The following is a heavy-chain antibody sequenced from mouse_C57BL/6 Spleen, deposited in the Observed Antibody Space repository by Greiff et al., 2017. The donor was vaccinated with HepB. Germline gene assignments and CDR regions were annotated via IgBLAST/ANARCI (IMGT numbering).Heavy chain of an antibody. D-gene: IGHD2-4*01. CDR2: IYPGSGST. CDR3: ARWGDYDGVSWFAY. CDR1: GYTFTSYW. J-gene: IGHJ3*01. Sequence: QVQLQHPGAELVKPGASVKMSCKASGYTFTSYWITWVKQRPGQGLEWIGDIYPGSGSTNYNEKFKSKATLTVDTSSSTAYMQLSSLTSEDSAVYYCARWGDYDGVSWFAYWGQGTLVTVSA. V-gene: IGHV1-55*01.